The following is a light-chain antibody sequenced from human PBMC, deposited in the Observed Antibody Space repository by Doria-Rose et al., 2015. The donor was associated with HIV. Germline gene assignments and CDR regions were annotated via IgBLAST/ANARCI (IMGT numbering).Light chain of an antibody. V-gene: IGKV3-20*01. Sequence: TQSPGTLSLSPGERATLFCRASQRVKSSYLAWYQQKPGQAPRLLIYDASTRATGIPDRFSGSGSGTDFTLTISRLEPEDVAVYYCQQYGTSRGTFGQGTRLEIK. J-gene: IGKJ5*01. CDR2: DAS. CDR3: QQYGTSRGT. CDR1: QRVKSSY.